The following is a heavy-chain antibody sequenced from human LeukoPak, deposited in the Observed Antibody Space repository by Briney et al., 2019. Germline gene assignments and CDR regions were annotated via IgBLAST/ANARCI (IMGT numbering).Heavy chain of an antibody. V-gene: IGHV4-30-4*01. CDR1: GGSIGSGDYY. CDR2: IYYSGST. D-gene: IGHD3-10*01. J-gene: IGHJ3*02. CDR3: ARENLMVRGNAFDI. Sequence: SETLSLTCTVSGGSIGSGDYYWSWIRQPPGKGLEWIGYIYYSGSTYYNPSLKSRVTISVDTSKNQFSLKLSSVTAADTAVYYCARENLMVRGNAFDIWGQGTMVTVSS.